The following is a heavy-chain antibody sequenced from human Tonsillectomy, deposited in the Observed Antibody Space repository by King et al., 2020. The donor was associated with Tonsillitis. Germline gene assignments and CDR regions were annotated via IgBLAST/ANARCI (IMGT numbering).Heavy chain of an antibody. Sequence: VQLVESGGGVVQPGRSLRLSCAASGFTFSNYGMHWVRQAPGKGLEWVAIISYHGNNKYYADSVKGRCTISRDNSKNTLYLQMNSLRVDDTAVYYCAKDPIAAADTTADLDYWGQGTLVTVSS. CDR2: ISYHGNNK. CDR3: AKDPIAAADTTADLDY. J-gene: IGHJ4*02. CDR1: GFTFSNYG. V-gene: IGHV3-30*18. D-gene: IGHD6-13*01.